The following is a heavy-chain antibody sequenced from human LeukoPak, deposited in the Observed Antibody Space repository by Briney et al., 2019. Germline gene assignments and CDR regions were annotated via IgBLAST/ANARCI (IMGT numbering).Heavy chain of an antibody. CDR1: GFTFSNYG. J-gene: IGHJ4*02. CDR3: ARVGGVGVHSSWYHY. Sequence: GAPVKVSCKASGFTFSNYGFSWVRQAPAQGLEGMGWISCYNGDTNYGQKFQGRFTLTTHRTTDTAYLELMNLRSDDTAVYYCARVGGVGVHSSWYHYWGQGTLVTVSS. D-gene: IGHD6-13*01. CDR2: ISCYNGDT. V-gene: IGHV1-18*01.